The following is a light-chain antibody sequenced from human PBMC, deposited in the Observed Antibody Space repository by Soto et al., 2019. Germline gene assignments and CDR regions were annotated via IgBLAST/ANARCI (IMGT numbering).Light chain of an antibody. CDR3: SSYTSSSTVV. J-gene: IGLJ2*01. CDR1: SSDVGGYNY. Sequence: QSALTQPASASGSPGQSITISCTGTSSDVGGYNYVSWYQQHPGKAPKLMIYDVSNRPSGVSNRFSGSKSGNTASLTISGLQAEDEADCYCSSYTSSSTVVFGGGTKLTVL. V-gene: IGLV2-14*01. CDR2: DVS.